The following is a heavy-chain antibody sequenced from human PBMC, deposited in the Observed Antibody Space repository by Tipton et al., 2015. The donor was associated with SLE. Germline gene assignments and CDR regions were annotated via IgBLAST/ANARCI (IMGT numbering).Heavy chain of an antibody. V-gene: IGHV5-51*03. Sequence: QLVQSGAEVKKPGESLKISCKSSGYSFTTYWIAWVRQMPGKGLEWMGIIYPGDSDTRYSPSFQGQVTISADKSISTAYLQWSSLKASDTAMYYCAKGEDNCSGGSCFPGVFDSWGQGTLVTVSS. D-gene: IGHD2-15*01. CDR2: IYPGDSDT. CDR1: GYSFTTYW. J-gene: IGHJ4*02. CDR3: AKGEDNCSGGSCFPGVFDS.